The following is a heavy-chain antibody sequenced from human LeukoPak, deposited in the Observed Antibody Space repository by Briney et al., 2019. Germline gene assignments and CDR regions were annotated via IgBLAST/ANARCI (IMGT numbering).Heavy chain of an antibody. CDR2: IIPKYSAS. J-gene: IGHJ3*01. V-gene: IGHV1-69*13. CDR3: VRPDRIFGVPAAFDA. D-gene: IGHD3-3*02. CDR1: GYTFTGYY. Sequence: SVKVTCKASGYTFTGYYMHWVRQAPGQGLEWLGGIIPKYSASNYAQAFQGRVTITADESTNTVYMEMSGLRPDDTAVYYCVRPDRIFGVPAAFDAWGQGTLVAVSS.